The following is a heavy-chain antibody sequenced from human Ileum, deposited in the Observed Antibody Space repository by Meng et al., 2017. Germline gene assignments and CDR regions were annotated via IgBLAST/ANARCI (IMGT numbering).Heavy chain of an antibody. J-gene: IGHJ4*02. Sequence: QVQLPQWGAGLLKPSETLSLTCAVYGVSFSGYYWSWIRQPPEKGLEWIGEIHHSGSTNYNPSLKSRVTTSVDTSKNQFSLKLTSVTAADTAVYYCARGAWLVRGVIISSFDYWGQGALVTVSS. CDR1: GVSFSGYY. V-gene: IGHV4-34*01. D-gene: IGHD3-10*01. CDR2: IHHSGST. CDR3: ARGAWLVRGVIISSFDY.